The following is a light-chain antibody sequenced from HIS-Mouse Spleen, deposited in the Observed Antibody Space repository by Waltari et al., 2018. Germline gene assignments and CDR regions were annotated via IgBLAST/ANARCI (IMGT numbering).Light chain of an antibody. CDR1: SSDVGSYNL. Sequence: QSALTQPASVSGSPGQSITISCTGTSSDVGSYNLVSWYQQHPGKAPKLMIYEGSKPPSGLSNRFSGSKSGNTASLTISGLQAEDEADYYCCSYAGSSTYVFGTGTKVTVL. CDR3: CSYAGSSTYV. J-gene: IGLJ1*01. CDR2: EGS. V-gene: IGLV2-23*01.